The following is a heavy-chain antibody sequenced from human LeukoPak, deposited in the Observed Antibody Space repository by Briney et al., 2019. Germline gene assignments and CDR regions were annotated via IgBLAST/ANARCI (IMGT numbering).Heavy chain of an antibody. CDR2: MCGTAGCT. Sequence: GGSLTLSCQASGFTFYMYAMSWVRHATGKGLEWVASMCGTAGCTFYPDSVKGRFPISRDNSEHVLYLRMNSQTAENTPICLCAKDRPNFHKNSGHYYRRDGDSWGQGTLVTVSS. V-gene: IGHV3-23*01. D-gene: IGHD3-22*01. J-gene: IGHJ4*02. CDR1: GFTFYMYA. CDR3: AKDRPNFHKNSGHYYRRDGDS.